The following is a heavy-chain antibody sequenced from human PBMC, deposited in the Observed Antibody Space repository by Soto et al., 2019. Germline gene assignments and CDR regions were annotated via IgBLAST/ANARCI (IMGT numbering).Heavy chain of an antibody. CDR1: GYTFTSYG. Sequence: QVQLVQSGAEVKKPGASVKVSCKASGYTFTSYGISWVRQATGQGREWMGWISASNVNTNYAQKLKGRVTMTTDPSTSTAYMELRSLRSDAAAVYYCAGDGGYSEDYCGQGTLVTVSA. CDR2: ISASNVNT. J-gene: IGHJ4*02. V-gene: IGHV1-18*01. D-gene: IGHD5-12*01. CDR3: AGDGGYSEDY.